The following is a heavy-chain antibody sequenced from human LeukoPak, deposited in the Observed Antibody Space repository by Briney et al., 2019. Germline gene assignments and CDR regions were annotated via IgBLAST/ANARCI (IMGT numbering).Heavy chain of an antibody. Sequence: GALRLSCAASGFTFSSYAINWVRQAPGKGLEWVSAISGSGGSTYYADSVKGRFTISRDNSKNSLYLQMNSLRTEDTALYYCAKATHDYGDYTGYWGQGTLVTVSS. CDR1: GFTFSSYA. V-gene: IGHV3-23*01. CDR2: ISGSGGST. D-gene: IGHD4-17*01. CDR3: AKATHDYGDYTGY. J-gene: IGHJ4*02.